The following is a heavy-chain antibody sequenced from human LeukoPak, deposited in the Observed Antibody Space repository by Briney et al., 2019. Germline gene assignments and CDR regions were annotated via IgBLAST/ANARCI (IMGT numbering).Heavy chain of an antibody. D-gene: IGHD1-20*01. CDR2: INYDSTYI. V-gene: IGHV3-21*01. J-gene: IGHJ4*02. CDR1: GFTFSSCN. Sequence: GGSLRLSCAASGFTFSSCNMNWVRQAPGKGLEWVPSINYDSTYIYYADSLKGRFTISRDNAKNSLYLQMNSLRAEDTAVYYCARDPLFIIGTTFFDYWGQRTLVTVSS. CDR3: ARDPLFIIGTTFFDY.